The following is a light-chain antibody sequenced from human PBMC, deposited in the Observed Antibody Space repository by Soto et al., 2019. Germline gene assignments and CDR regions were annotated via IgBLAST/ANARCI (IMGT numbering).Light chain of an antibody. CDR1: CSDFGAYNS. CDR2: DVS. Sequence: QSDLTQPASVSGSPGESIAISCTGTCSDFGAYNSVSWYQQRPGKAPKLMIHDVSNRPSGVSNRFSASKSGNTASLTISGLQAEDEADYYCLSYTSTTTYVFGTGTKVTVL. J-gene: IGLJ1*01. CDR3: LSYTSTTTYV. V-gene: IGLV2-14*01.